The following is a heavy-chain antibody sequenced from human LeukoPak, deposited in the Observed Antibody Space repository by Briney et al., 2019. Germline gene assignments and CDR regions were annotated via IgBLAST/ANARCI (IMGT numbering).Heavy chain of an antibody. CDR1: GYAFTGYY. Sequence: ASVKVSCKASGYAFTGYYMHWVRQAPGQGLEWMGWINPNSGGTNYAQKFQGWVTMTRDTSISTAYMEMSGLRSDDTAVYYCARGYNWNDPFDYWGQGTLVTVSS. D-gene: IGHD1-1*01. CDR2: INPNSGGT. CDR3: ARGYNWNDPFDY. J-gene: IGHJ4*02. V-gene: IGHV1-2*04.